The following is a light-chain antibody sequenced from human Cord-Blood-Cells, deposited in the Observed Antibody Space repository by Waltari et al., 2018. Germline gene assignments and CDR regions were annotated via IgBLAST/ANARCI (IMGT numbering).Light chain of an antibody. J-gene: IGKJ2*01. CDR1: QDISNY. Sequence: DIQMTQSPSSLSASLGDRVTITCQASQDISNYLNWYQQKPGKAPKLLIYDASNLETGVPSRFSGSGSGTDFTFTISSLQPEDIATYYCQQYDSFGQGTKLEIK. V-gene: IGKV1-33*01. CDR3: QQYDS. CDR2: DAS.